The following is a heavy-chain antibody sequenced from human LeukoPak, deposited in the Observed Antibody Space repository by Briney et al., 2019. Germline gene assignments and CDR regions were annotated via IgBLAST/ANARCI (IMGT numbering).Heavy chain of an antibody. CDR3: ARDPMVRGPPSYYFDY. CDR2: IIPIFGIA. J-gene: IGHJ4*02. CDR1: GGTFSSYA. V-gene: IGHV1-69*04. D-gene: IGHD3-10*01. Sequence: GASVKVSCKASGGTFSSYAISWVRQAPGQGLEWMGRIIPIFGIANYAQKFQGRVTITADKSTSTAYMELSSLRSEDTAVYYCARDPMVRGPPSYYFDYWGQGTLVTVSS.